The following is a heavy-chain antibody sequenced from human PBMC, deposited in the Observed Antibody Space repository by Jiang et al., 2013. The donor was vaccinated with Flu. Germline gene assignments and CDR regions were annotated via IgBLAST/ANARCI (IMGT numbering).Heavy chain of an antibody. CDR2: IDWDDDK. Sequence: KPTQTLTLTCTFSGFSLSATSMGVGWIRQPPGKALEWLARIDWDDDKYYDTTLGTRLTISKDTSKNEVVLTMTNMDPVDTATYYCARITTGHGSFAFDSWGQGLLVTISS. V-gene: IGHV2-70*11. CDR3: ARITTGHGSFAFDS. CDR1: GFSLSATSMG. J-gene: IGHJ4*02. D-gene: IGHD5-24*01.